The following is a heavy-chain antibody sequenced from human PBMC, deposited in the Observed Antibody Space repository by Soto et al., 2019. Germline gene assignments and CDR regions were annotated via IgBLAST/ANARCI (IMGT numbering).Heavy chain of an antibody. V-gene: IGHV1-8*01. D-gene: IGHD3-10*02. CDR2: MNPNSGNT. CDR3: ASGHLSGVGRLDP. J-gene: IGHJ5*02. CDR1: GYTFTSYD. Sequence: QVQLVQSGTEVKKPGASVKVSCEASGYTFTSYDINWVRQATGQGLEWMGWMNPNSGNTGYAQKFQGRLTMTRNIXITTEDMELSSLRPEDTAVYYCASGHLSGVGRLDPWGQGTLVPVSS.